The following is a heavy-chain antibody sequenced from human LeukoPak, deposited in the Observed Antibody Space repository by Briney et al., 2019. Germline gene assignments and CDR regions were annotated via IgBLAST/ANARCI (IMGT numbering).Heavy chain of an antibody. CDR3: ARGVVATTGIYYYYYMDV. CDR1: GYTFTGYY. J-gene: IGHJ6*03. D-gene: IGHD5-12*01. V-gene: IGHV1-2*02. Sequence: ASVKVSCKASGYTFTGYYMHWVRQAPGQGLEWMGWINPNSGGTNYAQKFQGRVTMTRDTSISTAYMELSRLRSDDTAVYYCARGVVATTGIYYYYYMDVWAKGTTVTISS. CDR2: INPNSGGT.